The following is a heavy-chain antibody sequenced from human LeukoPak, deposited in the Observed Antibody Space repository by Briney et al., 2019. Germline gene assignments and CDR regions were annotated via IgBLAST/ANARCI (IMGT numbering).Heavy chain of an antibody. Sequence: GGSLRLSRAASGFTFSSFARSWVRQAQGKGLEWVSAISDSGGSTYYADSVKGRFTISRDNSKNTLYLQMNSLRAEDTAVYYCAKPVTYYYDSSGYYYDYWGQGTLVTVSS. D-gene: IGHD3-22*01. CDR2: ISDSGGST. CDR3: AKPVTYYYDSSGYYYDY. CDR1: GFTFSSFA. V-gene: IGHV3-23*01. J-gene: IGHJ4*02.